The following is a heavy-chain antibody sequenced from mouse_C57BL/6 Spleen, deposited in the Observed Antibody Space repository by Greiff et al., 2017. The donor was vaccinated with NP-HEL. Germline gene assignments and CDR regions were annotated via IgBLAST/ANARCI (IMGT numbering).Heavy chain of an antibody. D-gene: IGHD4-1*01. V-gene: IGHV1-72*01. CDR1: GYTFTSYW. CDR3: ARGGGWEGSWVAY. Sequence: QVQLQQPGAELVKPGASVKLSCKASGYTFTSYWMHWVKQRPGRGLEWIGRIDPNSGGTTYNAEFKSQATLTVDKPSSTADMQLSSLTSEDSAVYDCARGGGWEGSWVAYWGQGTLVTVSA. CDR2: IDPNSGGT. J-gene: IGHJ3*01.